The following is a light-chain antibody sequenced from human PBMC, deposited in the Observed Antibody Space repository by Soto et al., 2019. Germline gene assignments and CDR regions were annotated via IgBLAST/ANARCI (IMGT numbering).Light chain of an antibody. CDR2: GAS. CDR3: QQYGSSPPSWT. Sequence: ETVLTQSPGTLSLSPGERATLSCRASQSVSSSYLAWYQQKHGQAPRLLIYGASSRATGIPDRFSGSGSGTDFNLTISRLEPDDFAVYYCQQYGSSPPSWTFGQGTKVEIK. V-gene: IGKV3-20*01. CDR1: QSVSSSY. J-gene: IGKJ1*01.